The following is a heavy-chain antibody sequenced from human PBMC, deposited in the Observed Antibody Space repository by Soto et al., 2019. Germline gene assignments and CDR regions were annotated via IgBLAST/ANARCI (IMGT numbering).Heavy chain of an antibody. D-gene: IGHD6-19*01. CDR3: AKDRYSSPMGYYYGMDV. Sequence: GASVKVSCKASRVAFSKFIVTWVRQAPGLGLEWVGGIIPIFGTANYAQKFQGRVTITADESTSTSYMEVNNLRSEDTAVYYCAKDRYSSPMGYYYGMDVWGQGTTVTVSS. CDR1: RVAFSKFI. CDR2: IIPIFGTA. V-gene: IGHV1-69*13. J-gene: IGHJ6*02.